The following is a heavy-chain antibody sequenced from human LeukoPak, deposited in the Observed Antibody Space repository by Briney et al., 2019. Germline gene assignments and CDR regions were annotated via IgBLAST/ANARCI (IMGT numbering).Heavy chain of an antibody. D-gene: IGHD5/OR15-5a*01. V-gene: IGHV3-7*01. CDR2: MNIDGSEK. CDR3: ARDRLRWFDP. CDR1: GFTFSNCW. J-gene: IGHJ5*02. Sequence: GGSLRLSCAVSGFTFSNCWMTWVRQAPGKGLEWVANMNIDGSEKYYVDSVKGRFTISRDNAKNSLYLQMNSLRAEDTAVYYCARDRLRWFDPWGQGTLVTVFS.